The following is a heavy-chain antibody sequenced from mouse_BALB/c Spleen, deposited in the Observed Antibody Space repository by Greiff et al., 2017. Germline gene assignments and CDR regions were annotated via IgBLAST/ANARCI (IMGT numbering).Heavy chain of an antibody. CDR1: GYSITSDYA. CDR3: ARDWDIDY. Sequence: ESGPGLVKPSQSLSLTCTVTGYSITSDYAWYWIRQFPGNKLEWMGYISYSGSTSYNPSLKSRISITRDTSKNQFFLQLNSVTTEDTATYYCARDWDIDYWGQGTTLTVSS. D-gene: IGHD4-1*01. CDR2: ISYSGST. V-gene: IGHV3-2*02. J-gene: IGHJ2*01.